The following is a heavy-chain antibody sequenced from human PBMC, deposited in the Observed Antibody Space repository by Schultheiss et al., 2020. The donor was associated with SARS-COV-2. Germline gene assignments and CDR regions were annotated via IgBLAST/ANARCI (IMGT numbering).Heavy chain of an antibody. CDR1: GGSFSGYY. Sequence: SETLSLTCAVYGGSFSGYYWSWIRQPPGKGLEWIGRIYTSGSTNYNPSLKSRVTISVDTSKNQFSLKLSSVTAADTAVYYCARVGGYSYPDHFDYWGQGTLVTVSS. CDR3: ARVGGYSYPDHFDY. CDR2: IYTSGST. V-gene: IGHV4-34*01. J-gene: IGHJ4*02. D-gene: IGHD5-18*01.